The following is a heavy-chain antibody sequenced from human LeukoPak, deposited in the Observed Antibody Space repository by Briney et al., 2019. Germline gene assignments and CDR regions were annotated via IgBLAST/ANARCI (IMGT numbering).Heavy chain of an antibody. J-gene: IGHJ1*01. D-gene: IGHD3-22*01. CDR3: ANVYDSSGYYPRLNFQH. Sequence: GASVKVSCKASGYTFTGYYMHWVRQAPGQGLEWMGWINPNSGGTNYAQKFQGRVTMTRDTSISTAYMELSRLRSDDTAVYYCANVYDSSGYYPRLNFQHWGQGTLVTVSS. CDR2: INPNSGGT. V-gene: IGHV1-2*02. CDR1: GYTFTGYY.